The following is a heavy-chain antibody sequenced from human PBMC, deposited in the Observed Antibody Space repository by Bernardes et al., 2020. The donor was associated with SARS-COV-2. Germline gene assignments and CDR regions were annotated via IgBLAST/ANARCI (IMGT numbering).Heavy chain of an antibody. J-gene: IGHJ5*02. CDR2: ISADSVST. Sequence: ASVKVSCKASGYTFTSYGISWVRHAPGQGLEWMGWISADSVSTDYAEKFQGRVTMTTDTSTSTAYMELRRLRSDDTAVYYCATVVGYTYGGGWFDPWGQGTLVIVSS. CDR3: ATVVGYTYGGGWFDP. D-gene: IGHD5-18*01. V-gene: IGHV1-18*01. CDR1: GYTFTSYG.